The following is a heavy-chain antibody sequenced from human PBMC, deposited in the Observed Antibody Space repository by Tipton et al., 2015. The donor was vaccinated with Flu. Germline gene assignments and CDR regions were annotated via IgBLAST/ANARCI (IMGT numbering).Heavy chain of an antibody. J-gene: IGHJ4*02. CDR1: GFTFDDFD. D-gene: IGHD6-19*01. V-gene: IGHV3-20*04. CDR2: INRSGGDT. Sequence: SLRLSCAASGFTFDDFDLNWVRQTPGKGLEWFSGINRSGGDTGYADSVKGRFIISRDNAKNSLVLQMNSLSAEDTAVYYCARETDLQSFASWGQGTLFTVSS. CDR3: ARETDLQSFAS.